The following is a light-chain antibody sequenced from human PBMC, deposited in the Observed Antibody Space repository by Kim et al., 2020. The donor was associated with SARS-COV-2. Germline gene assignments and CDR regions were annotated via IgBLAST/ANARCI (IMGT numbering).Light chain of an antibody. CDR3: AAWAVSLSTYV. Sequence: GQRCTTARSGSSTNVGGYVVNGYRQLPGTAPKLLIYGNDQRPSGVPDRFSGSKSGTSASLAISGLQSEDEADYYCAAWAVSLSTYVFGTGTKVTVL. J-gene: IGLJ1*01. CDR2: GND. V-gene: IGLV1-44*01. CDR1: STNVGGYV.